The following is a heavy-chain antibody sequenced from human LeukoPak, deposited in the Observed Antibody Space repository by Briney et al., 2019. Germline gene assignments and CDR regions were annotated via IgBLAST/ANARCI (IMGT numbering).Heavy chain of an antibody. CDR1: GFTFSSYS. J-gene: IGHJ6*03. V-gene: IGHV3-21*01. CDR2: ISSSSSYI. Sequence: GGSLRLSCAASGFTFSSYSMNWVRQAPGKGLEWVSSISSSSSYIYYADSVKGRFTIYRDNAKNSLYLQMNSLRAEDTAVYYCAREGGYCSSTSCYEGGYYYYMDVWGKGTTVTVSS. D-gene: IGHD2-2*01. CDR3: AREGGYCSSTSCYEGGYYYYMDV.